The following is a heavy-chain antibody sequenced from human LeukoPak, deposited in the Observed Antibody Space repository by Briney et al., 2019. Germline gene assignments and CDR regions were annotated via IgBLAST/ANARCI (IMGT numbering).Heavy chain of an antibody. CDR2: IYHSGST. Sequence: PSGTLSLTCAVSGGSIKSNNWWSWVRQPPGKGLEWIREIYHSGSTNYNPSLESRVTVSVDKSKNQFSLDLSSVTAADTAVYYCARFCGSTSWYSGYYYGIDVWGQGTTVTVSS. D-gene: IGHD2-2*01. CDR3: ARFCGSTSWYSGYYYGIDV. CDR1: GGSIKSNNW. J-gene: IGHJ6*02. V-gene: IGHV4-4*02.